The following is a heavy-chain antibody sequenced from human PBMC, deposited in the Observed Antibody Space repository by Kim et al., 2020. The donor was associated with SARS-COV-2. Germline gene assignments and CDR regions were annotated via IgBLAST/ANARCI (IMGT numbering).Heavy chain of an antibody. Sequence: YNPSLKSRVTISVDTSKNQFSLKLSSVTAADTAVYYCARGPTTVPRFFDYWGQGTLVTVSS. J-gene: IGHJ4*02. D-gene: IGHD4-17*01. V-gene: IGHV4-34*01. CDR3: ARGPTTVPRFFDY.